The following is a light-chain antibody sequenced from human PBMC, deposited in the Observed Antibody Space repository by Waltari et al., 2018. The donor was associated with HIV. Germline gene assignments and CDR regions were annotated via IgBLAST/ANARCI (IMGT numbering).Light chain of an antibody. CDR1: GGHSNYA. CDR2: LNSDGSH. CDR3: QTWGTGIQRP. V-gene: IGLV4-69*01. Sequence: QLVLTQSPSASASLGASVKLTCTLSGGHSNYAIAWHQQQPGKGPRYLMRLNSDGSHSKGDGIPDRFSGSSSGAERYLTISSLQSEDEADYYCQTWGTGIQRPFGGGTKLTVL. J-gene: IGLJ3*02.